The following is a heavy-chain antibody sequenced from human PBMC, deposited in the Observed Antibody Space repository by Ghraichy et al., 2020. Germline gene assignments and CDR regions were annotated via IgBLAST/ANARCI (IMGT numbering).Heavy chain of an antibody. J-gene: IGHJ4*02. CDR2: IYYSGST. CDR3: ARASYYYDSSGYYPFDY. CDR1: GGSISSYY. D-gene: IGHD3-22*01. Sequence: SETLSLTCTVSGGSISSYYWSWIRQPPGKGLEWIGYIYYSGSTNYNPSLKSRVTISVDTSKNQFSLKLSSVTAADTAVYYCARASYYYDSSGYYPFDYWGQGTLVTVSS. V-gene: IGHV4-59*01.